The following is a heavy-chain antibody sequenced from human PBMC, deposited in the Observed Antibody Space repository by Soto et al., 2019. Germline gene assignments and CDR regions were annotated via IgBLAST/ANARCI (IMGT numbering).Heavy chain of an antibody. V-gene: IGHV3-21*01. J-gene: IGHJ6*02. D-gene: IGHD6-19*01. CDR3: ARGSSSGWYYYYGMAV. CDR1: GFTFSSYS. Sequence: EVQLVESGGGLVKPGGSLRLSCAASGFTFSSYSMNWVRQAPGKGLEWVSSISSSSSYIYYADSVKGRFTISRDNAKNSLYLQMNSLRAEDPAVYYCARGSSSGWYYYYGMAVWGQGTTVTVSS. CDR2: ISSSSSYI.